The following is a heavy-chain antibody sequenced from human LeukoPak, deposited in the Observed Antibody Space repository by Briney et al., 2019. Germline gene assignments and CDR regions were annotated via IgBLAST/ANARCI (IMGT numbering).Heavy chain of an antibody. CDR2: ISSSGGST. CDR3: ARDLYDFWSGYYDPPYYYYYYMDV. J-gene: IGHJ6*03. V-gene: IGHV3-23*01. Sequence: GGSLRLSCAASGFTFSSNAMTWVRQAPGKGLEWVSAISSSGGSTFYADSVKGRFTISRDNSKNTLYLQMNSLRAEDTAVYYCARDLYDFWSGYYDPPYYYYYYMDVWGKGTTVTVSS. D-gene: IGHD3-3*01. CDR1: GFTFSSNA.